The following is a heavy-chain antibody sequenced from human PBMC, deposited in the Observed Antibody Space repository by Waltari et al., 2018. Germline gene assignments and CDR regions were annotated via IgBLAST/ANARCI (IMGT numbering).Heavy chain of an antibody. CDR1: GYTFTGYY. V-gene: IGHV1-2*02. Sequence: QVQLVQSGAEVKKPGASVKVSCKASGYTFTGYYIHWVRQAPGQGLEWMGWINPNSGGTNYAQKFQGRVTMTRDTSISTAYMELSRLRSDDTAVYYCWAPYYCSGGSCYPNFDYWGQGTLVTVSS. CDR3: WAPYYCSGGSCYPNFDY. CDR2: INPNSGGT. D-gene: IGHD2-15*01. J-gene: IGHJ4*02.